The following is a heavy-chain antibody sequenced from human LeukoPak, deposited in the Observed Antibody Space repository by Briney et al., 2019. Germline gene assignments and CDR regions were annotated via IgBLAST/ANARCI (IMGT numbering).Heavy chain of an antibody. CDR3: ARAGYYDSSAPAHPDY. V-gene: IGHV1-18*01. CDR1: GYTFTSYG. Sequence: GASVKVSCKASGYTFTSYGISWVRQAPGQGLEWMGWISAYNGNTNYARKLQGRVTMTTDTSTSTAYMELRSLRSDDTAVYYCARAGYYDSSAPAHPDYWGQGTLVTVSS. D-gene: IGHD3-22*01. J-gene: IGHJ4*02. CDR2: ISAYNGNT.